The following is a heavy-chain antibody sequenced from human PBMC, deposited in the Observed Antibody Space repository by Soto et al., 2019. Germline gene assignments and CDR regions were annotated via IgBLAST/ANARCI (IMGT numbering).Heavy chain of an antibody. J-gene: IGHJ4*02. CDR3: TTPSINYDILTDYFNY. V-gene: IGHV3-30*03. D-gene: IGHD3-9*01. CDR2: ISYDGSHK. Sequence: GGSLRLSCAASGFNFSSHGLHWVRQAPGKWLEWVAVISYDGSHKLSTESVKGRFTISRDNSKNTLSLQMNSLRTEDTAVYYCTTPSINYDILTDYFNYWGQGSLVTVSS. CDR1: GFNFSSHG.